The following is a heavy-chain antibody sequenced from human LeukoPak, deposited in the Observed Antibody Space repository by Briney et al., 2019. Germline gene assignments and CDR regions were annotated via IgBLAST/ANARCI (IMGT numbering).Heavy chain of an antibody. J-gene: IGHJ4*02. CDR3: AKGSDSSDSSLFDY. CDR1: GFTFSSYA. D-gene: IGHD3-22*01. Sequence: GGSLRLSCAASGFTFSSYAMSWVRQAPGKGLEWVSAISGSGGTTYYADSVKGRFTFSRDNSKNTLYLQMNSLRAEDTAVYYCAKGSDSSDSSLFDYWGQGTLVTVSS. CDR2: ISGSGGTT. V-gene: IGHV3-23*01.